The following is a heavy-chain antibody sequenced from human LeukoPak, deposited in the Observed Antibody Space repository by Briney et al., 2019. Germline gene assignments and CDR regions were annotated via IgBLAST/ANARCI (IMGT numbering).Heavy chain of an antibody. CDR1: GYTFTAYY. CDR2: INPDSGGT. J-gene: IGHJ4*02. D-gene: IGHD1/OR15-1a*01. CDR3: ARALAPNWNIPVDY. Sequence: ASVNVSCKASGYTFTAYYVHWVRQAPGQGHEWMGRINPDSGGTDYAQPFQGRVTMTRDTSIDTVYMELTRLKSDAAAMYYCARALAPNWNIPVDYWGQGSLVTVSS. V-gene: IGHV1-2*06.